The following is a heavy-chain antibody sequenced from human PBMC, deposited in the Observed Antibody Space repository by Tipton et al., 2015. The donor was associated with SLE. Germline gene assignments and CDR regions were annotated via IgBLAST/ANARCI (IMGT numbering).Heavy chain of an antibody. Sequence: TLSLTCTVSGGSISSSSYYWGWIRQPPGKGLEWIGSIYYSGSTYYNPSLTSRVTISVDTSKNQFSLKLSPVTAAATAVYYCARIIRGVYYYYMDVWGKGTTVTVSS. CDR1: GGSISSSSYY. V-gene: IGHV4-39*01. CDR3: ARIIRGVYYYYMDV. D-gene: IGHD3-10*01. CDR2: IYYSGST. J-gene: IGHJ6*03.